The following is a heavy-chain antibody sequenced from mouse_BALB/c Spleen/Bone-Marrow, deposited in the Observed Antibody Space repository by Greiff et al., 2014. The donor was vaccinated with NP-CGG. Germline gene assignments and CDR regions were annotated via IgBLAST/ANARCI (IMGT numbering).Heavy chain of an antibody. CDR1: GYSITRDHA. Sequence: VQLKEAGPGLGKPSQSLSLTCTVTGYSITRDHAWDWVRPVSGKKLEWMGYISYSGSASYNPTLKSRISITRDTSQNQFFLQLSSVTTEDTATYYCARRAYYFDYWGQGTALTVSS. J-gene: IGHJ2*01. D-gene: IGHD3-1*01. CDR3: ARRAYYFDY. V-gene: IGHV3-2*02. CDR2: ISYSGSA.